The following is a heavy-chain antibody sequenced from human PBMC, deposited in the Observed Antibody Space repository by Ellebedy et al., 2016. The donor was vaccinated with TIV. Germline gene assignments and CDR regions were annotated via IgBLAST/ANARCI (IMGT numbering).Heavy chain of an antibody. CDR2: MSWDGLKT. CDR3: AREGVLKFGRSSVGSWRYFYAMDV. V-gene: IGHV3-43*01. J-gene: IGHJ6*02. CDR1: GFSVEGYT. D-gene: IGHD3-16*01. Sequence: GGSLRLSXVTSGFSVEGYTFHWVRQAPGKGLEWVSSMSWDGLKTVYSDSVKGRFTISRDTNRDSLFLQLNSLRSEDTALYYCAREGVLKFGRSSVGSWRYFYAMDVWGRGTSVTVSS.